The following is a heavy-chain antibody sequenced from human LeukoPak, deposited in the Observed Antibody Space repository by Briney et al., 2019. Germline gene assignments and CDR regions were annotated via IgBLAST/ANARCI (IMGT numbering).Heavy chain of an antibody. D-gene: IGHD6-6*01. J-gene: IGHJ4*02. Sequence: GGSLRLSCAASGFTFSSYSKNWVRQAPGKGLEWVSYISSSSSTIYYADSVKGRFTISRDNAKNSLYLQMNSLRAEDTAVYYCARDSRIAARPSMFDYWGQGTLVTVSS. CDR1: GFTFSSYS. CDR2: ISSSSSTI. CDR3: ARDSRIAARPSMFDY. V-gene: IGHV3-48*01.